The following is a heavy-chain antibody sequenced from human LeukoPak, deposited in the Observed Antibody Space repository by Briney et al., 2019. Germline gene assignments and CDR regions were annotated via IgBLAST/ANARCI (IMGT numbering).Heavy chain of an antibody. CDR3: AKESPYAVGGTGRVYYFDY. CDR2: ISNRDRT. D-gene: IGHD1-26*01. Sequence: GGSLRLSCAASGFTFSDYAMSWVRQAPGKGLEWVSAISNRDRTYYADSVKGRFTISRDNSKNTVHLQMNSLRVEDTAVYYCAKESPYAVGGTGRVYYFDYWGQGALVTVSS. V-gene: IGHV3-23*01. J-gene: IGHJ4*02. CDR1: GFTFSDYA.